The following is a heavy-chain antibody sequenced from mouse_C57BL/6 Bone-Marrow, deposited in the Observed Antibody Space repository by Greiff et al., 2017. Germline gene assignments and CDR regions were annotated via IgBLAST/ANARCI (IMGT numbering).Heavy chain of an antibody. CDR3: ARTYDYDDEGLFDY. V-gene: IGHV2-2*01. Sequence: VKLVESGPGLVQPSQSLSITCTVSGFSLTSYGVHWVRQSPGKGLEWLGVIWSGGSTDYNAAFISRLSISKDNSKSQVFFKMNSRQADDTAIYYCARTYDYDDEGLFDYWGQGTTLTVSS. CDR2: IWSGGST. D-gene: IGHD2-4*01. CDR1: GFSLTSYG. J-gene: IGHJ2*01.